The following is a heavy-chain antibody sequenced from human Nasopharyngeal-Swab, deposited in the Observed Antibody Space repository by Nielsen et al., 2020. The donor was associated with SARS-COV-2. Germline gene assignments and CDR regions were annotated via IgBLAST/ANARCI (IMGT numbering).Heavy chain of an antibody. V-gene: IGHV3-74*01. CDR3: AGTSGDY. CDR2: INSDGSST. Sequence: GESLKISCTASGFTFRSYWVHWVRQVPGKGLEWISRINSDGSSTTYEDSVKGRFTISRDNAKNTLYLQMRSLRAEDTAVYYCAGTSGDYWGQGTLVTVSS. J-gene: IGHJ4*02. D-gene: IGHD3-10*01. CDR1: GFTFRSYW.